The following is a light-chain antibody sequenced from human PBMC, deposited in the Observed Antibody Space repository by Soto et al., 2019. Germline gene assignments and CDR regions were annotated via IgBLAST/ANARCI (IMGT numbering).Light chain of an antibody. J-gene: IGLJ2*01. Sequence: QSVLTQPRSVSGSPGQSVTISCTGTSSDVGAYNFVSWYQHNPGKAPKLMIFDVSARPSGVPDRFSGSKSANTASLTISGLQTEDEADYYCCSYAGTSIPLFGGGTKLTVL. CDR2: DVS. CDR1: SSDVGAYNF. CDR3: CSYAGTSIPL. V-gene: IGLV2-11*01.